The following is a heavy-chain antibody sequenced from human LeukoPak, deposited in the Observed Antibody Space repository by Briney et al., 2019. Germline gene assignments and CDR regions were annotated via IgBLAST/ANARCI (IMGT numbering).Heavy chain of an antibody. CDR3: ARGEGAGYSYGLDY. V-gene: IGHV4-39*01. CDR2: IYYSGRT. D-gene: IGHD5-18*01. CDR1: GGSISSSSDY. J-gene: IGHJ4*02. Sequence: SETLSLTCTVSGGSISSSSDYWGWIRQPPGKGLEWIGSIYYSGRTYNNPSLKSRVTISVDTSKNQFSLNLSSVTAADTAVYYCARGEGAGYSYGLDYWGQGTLVTVSS.